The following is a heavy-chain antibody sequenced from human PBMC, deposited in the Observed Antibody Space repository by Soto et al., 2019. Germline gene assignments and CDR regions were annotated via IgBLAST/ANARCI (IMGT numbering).Heavy chain of an antibody. CDR3: ARDGGIAGFYYFDY. CDR1: GGTFSSYA. D-gene: IGHD6-13*01. J-gene: IGHJ4*02. V-gene: IGHV1-69*06. CDR2: IIPMSGTA. Sequence: SVKVSCKTSGGTFSSYAIDWVRQASGQGLEWMGGIIPMSGTARSAQKFQGRVTIIADKSTRTVYMELSSLRSEDTAVYYCARDGGIAGFYYFDYWGQGTQVTVSS.